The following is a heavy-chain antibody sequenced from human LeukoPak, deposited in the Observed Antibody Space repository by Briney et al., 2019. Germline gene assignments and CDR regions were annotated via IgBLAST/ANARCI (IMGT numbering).Heavy chain of an antibody. Sequence: SGPTLVNPTQTLTLTCTFSGFSLSTSGVGVGWIRQPPGKALEWLALIYWNDDKRYSPSLKSRLTITKDTSKNQVVLTMTNMDPVDTATYYCAHRPPPERYFDWLLNLRGVYFDYWGQGTLVTVSS. J-gene: IGHJ4*02. V-gene: IGHV2-5*01. CDR2: IYWNDDK. CDR1: GFSLSTSGVG. D-gene: IGHD3-9*01. CDR3: AHRPPPERYFDWLLNLRGVYFDY.